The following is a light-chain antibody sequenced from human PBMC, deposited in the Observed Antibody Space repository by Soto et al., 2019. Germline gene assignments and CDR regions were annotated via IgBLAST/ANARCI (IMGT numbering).Light chain of an antibody. Sequence: EIVMTQSPVTLSVPPGERATLSCGASQSVSSKLAWYQQKPGQAPRLLIYGASTRATGIPARFSGSGSGTEFTLSISSLQSEDFAVYYCQQYNNWPQTFGQGTKLEIK. J-gene: IGKJ2*01. CDR3: QQYNNWPQT. CDR2: GAS. V-gene: IGKV3-15*01. CDR1: QSVSSK.